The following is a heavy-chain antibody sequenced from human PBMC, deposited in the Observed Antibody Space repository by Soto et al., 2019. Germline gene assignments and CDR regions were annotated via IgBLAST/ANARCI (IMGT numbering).Heavy chain of an antibody. D-gene: IGHD6-19*01. V-gene: IGHV4-31*03. Sequence: QVQLQESGPGLVKPSQTLSLTCTVSGGSISSGGYYWSWLRQHPGKGLEWIGYIFDSGTTYYNPSLKSRVTISVDPSKGQCSLRLTSVTATDTAVYYCASQASGWYPDYWGQGTLVTVSS. CDR1: GGSISSGGYY. J-gene: IGHJ4*02. CDR2: IFDSGTT. CDR3: ASQASGWYPDY.